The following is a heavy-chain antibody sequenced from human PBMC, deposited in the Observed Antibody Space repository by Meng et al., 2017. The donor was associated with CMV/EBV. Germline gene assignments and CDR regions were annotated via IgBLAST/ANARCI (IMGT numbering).Heavy chain of an antibody. CDR2: IIPIFGTA. V-gene: IGHV1-69*05. J-gene: IGHJ4*02. Sequence: SVKVSCKASGGTFSSYAISWVRQAPGQGLEWMGGIIPIFGTANYAQKFQGRVTITTDESTSTAYMELSSLRSEDTAVYYCARSAWYSSSSGFLFDYWGQGTLGTVSS. CDR3: ARSAWYSSSSGFLFDY. D-gene: IGHD6-6*01. CDR1: GGTFSSYA.